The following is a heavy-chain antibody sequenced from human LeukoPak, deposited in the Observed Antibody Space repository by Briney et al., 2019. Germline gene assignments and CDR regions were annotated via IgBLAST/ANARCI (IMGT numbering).Heavy chain of an antibody. J-gene: IGHJ6*02. CDR2: INPSGGST. V-gene: IGHV1-46*01. Sequence: GASVKVSCKASGYTFRNYAMNWVRQAPGQGLEWMGIINPSGGSTSYAQKFQGRVTMTRDTSTSTVYMELSSLRSEDTAVYYCARAPLYTIFGVVMDYYYYYGMDVWGQGTTVTVSS. CDR1: GYTFRNYA. D-gene: IGHD3-3*01. CDR3: ARAPLYTIFGVVMDYYYYYGMDV.